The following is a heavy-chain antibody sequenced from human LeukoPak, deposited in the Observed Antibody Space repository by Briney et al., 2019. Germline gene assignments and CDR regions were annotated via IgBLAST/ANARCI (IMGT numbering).Heavy chain of an antibody. Sequence: GGSLRLSCAASGFTFDDYAMHWVRQAPGKGLEWVSLSWDGGSSYYADSVKGRFTISRDNSKNSLYLQMNRLRAQDTALYYCAKDSKAVTGTGNIDYWGQGTLVTVSS. CDR2: SWDGGSS. CDR3: AKDSKAVTGTGNIDY. V-gene: IGHV3-43D*03. D-gene: IGHD6-19*01. CDR1: GFTFDDYA. J-gene: IGHJ4*02.